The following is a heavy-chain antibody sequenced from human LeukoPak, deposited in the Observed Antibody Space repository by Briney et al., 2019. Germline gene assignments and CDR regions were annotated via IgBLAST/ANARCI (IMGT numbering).Heavy chain of an antibody. D-gene: IGHD3-10*01. V-gene: IGHV4-59*01. CDR3: AKLSGFMIRGSYPDY. J-gene: IGHJ4*02. Sequence: SETLSLTCTVSGDXISSYYCSWIRQPPGKGLEWIGYIYYSGSTKYNPSLKSRVTISVDTSKNQFSLKLNSVTAADTAVYYCAKLSGFMIRGSYPDYWGQGTLVTVSS. CDR2: IYYSGST. CDR1: GDXISSYY.